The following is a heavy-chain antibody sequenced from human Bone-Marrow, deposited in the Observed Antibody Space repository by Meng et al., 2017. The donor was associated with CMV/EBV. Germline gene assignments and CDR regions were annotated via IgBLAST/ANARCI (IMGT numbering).Heavy chain of an antibody. CDR2: ITTHNGNT. Sequence: ASVKVSCKTSGFTFTNYVVSWVRQAPRQGLEWMGWITTHNGNTNYAQKLQGRVTMTTDTSTSTAYMELRSLRSDDTAVYYCAVGSDPYYFDYWGQGTTVTVSS. V-gene: IGHV1-18*01. D-gene: IGHD1-26*01. CDR3: AVGSDPYYFDY. CDR1: GFTFTNYV. J-gene: IGHJ4*02.